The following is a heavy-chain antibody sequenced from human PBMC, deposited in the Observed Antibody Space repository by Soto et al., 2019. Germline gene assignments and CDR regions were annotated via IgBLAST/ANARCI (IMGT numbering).Heavy chain of an antibody. CDR2: ISAYNGNT. D-gene: IGHD3-22*01. J-gene: IGHJ3*02. CDR3: ATDSSGYGRMAFDI. V-gene: IGHV1-18*01. CDR1: GYSFSTYE. Sequence: GASVKVSCTDSGYSFSTYEINCLRQAPGQGLEWMGWISAYNGNTNYAQKLQGRVTMTTDTSTSTAYMELRSLRSDDTAVYYCATDSSGYGRMAFDIWGQGTMVTVSS.